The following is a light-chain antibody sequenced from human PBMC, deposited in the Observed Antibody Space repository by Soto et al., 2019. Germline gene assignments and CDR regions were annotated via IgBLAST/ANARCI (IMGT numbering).Light chain of an antibody. CDR1: SSNIGNNY. J-gene: IGLJ1*01. V-gene: IGLV1-51*02. Sequence: QSVLTQPPSVSAAPGQKVTISCSGSSSNIGNNYVSWYQQLPGTAPKLLIYENNKRPSGIPDRFSGSKSGTSPTLGITGLQTGDEADYYCGTWDSSLSAVVFGTGTKVTVL. CDR2: ENN. CDR3: GTWDSSLSAVV.